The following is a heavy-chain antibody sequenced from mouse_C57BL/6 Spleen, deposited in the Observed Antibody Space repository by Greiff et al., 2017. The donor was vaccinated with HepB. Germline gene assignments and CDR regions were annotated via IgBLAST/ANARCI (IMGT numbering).Heavy chain of an antibody. CDR2: IDPANGNT. CDR3: ARDDGSSYSIDY. V-gene: IGHV14-3*01. Sequence: VQLKQSVAELVRPGASVKLSCTASGFNIKNTYMHWVKQRPEQGLEWLGRIDPANGNTKYAPKFQGKATITADTSSNTAYLQLSSLTAEDTAIYYCARDDGSSYSIDYWGQGTTLTVSS. D-gene: IGHD1-1*01. J-gene: IGHJ2*01. CDR1: GFNIKNTY.